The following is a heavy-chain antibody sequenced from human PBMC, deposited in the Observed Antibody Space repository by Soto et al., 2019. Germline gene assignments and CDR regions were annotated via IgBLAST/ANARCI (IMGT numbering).Heavy chain of an antibody. CDR2: INSDGSST. CDR1: GFTLSSYW. J-gene: IGHJ5*02. V-gene: IGHV3-74*01. D-gene: IGHD3-10*01. CDR3: AKDRSTYYLVPPLDP. Sequence: GGSLRLSCAASGFTLSSYWMHWVRQVPGKGLVWVSRINSDGSSTTYADTVKGRFTISRDNSKNTLYLQMNSLRAEDTAVYYCAKDRSTYYLVPPLDPWGQGTLVTVSS.